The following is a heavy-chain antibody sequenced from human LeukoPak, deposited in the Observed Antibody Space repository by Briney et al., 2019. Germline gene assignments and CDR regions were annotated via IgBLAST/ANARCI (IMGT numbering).Heavy chain of an antibody. CDR3: ARGGYSSSWYRFDY. J-gene: IGHJ4*02. CDR1: GFTFSSYA. V-gene: IGHV3-23*01. D-gene: IGHD6-13*01. CDR2: ISGSGGST. Sequence: GGSLRLSCAASGFTFSSYAMSWVRQAPGKGLEWVSAISGSGGSTYYADSVKGRFTISRDNAKSTLYLQMNSLRAEDTAVYYCARGGYSSSWYRFDYWGQGTLVTVSS.